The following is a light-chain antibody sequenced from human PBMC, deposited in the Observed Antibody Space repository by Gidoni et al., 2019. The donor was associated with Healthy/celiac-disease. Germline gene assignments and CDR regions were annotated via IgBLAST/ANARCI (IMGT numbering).Light chain of an antibody. CDR2: GAS. CDR3: QQYGSSLMYT. V-gene: IGKV3-20*01. CDR1: QSVSSSY. Sequence: ELVLTQSPDTLSLSPGERATLSCTARQSVSSSYLSWYQQNPGPAPRLLIYGASSRDTGIPDRFSGSGSGTDFTLTISRLEPEDFAVYYCQQYGSSLMYTFGQGTKLEIK. J-gene: IGKJ2*01.